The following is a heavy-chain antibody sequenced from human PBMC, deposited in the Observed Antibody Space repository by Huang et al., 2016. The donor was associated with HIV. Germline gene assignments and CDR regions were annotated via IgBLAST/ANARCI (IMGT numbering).Heavy chain of an antibody. V-gene: IGHV4-39*01. J-gene: IGHJ4*02. CDR2: IYYSGST. Sequence: QLQLQESGPGLVKPSETLSLTCTVSGGSISSSSYYWGWIRQPPGTGLEWIGSIYYSGSTYYTPSLKSRVTISVDTSKNQFSLKLSSVTAADTAVYYCARLLYRYYFDYWGQGTLVTVSS. CDR1: GGSISSSSYY. CDR3: ARLLYRYYFDY. D-gene: IGHD1-26*01.